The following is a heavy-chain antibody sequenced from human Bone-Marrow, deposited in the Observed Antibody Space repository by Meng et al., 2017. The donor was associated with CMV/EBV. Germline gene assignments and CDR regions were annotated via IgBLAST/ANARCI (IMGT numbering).Heavy chain of an antibody. CDR3: TRESELPPANAFDI. V-gene: IGHV3-49*04. CDR2: IRSKAYGGTT. D-gene: IGHD1-26*01. J-gene: IGHJ3*02. Sequence: GGSLRLSCTASGFTFGDYAMSWVRQAPGKGLEWVGFIRSKAYGGTTEYAASVKGRFTISRDDSKSIAYLQMNSLKTEDTAVYYCTRESELPPANAFDIWGQGTMVTVSS. CDR1: GFTFGDYA.